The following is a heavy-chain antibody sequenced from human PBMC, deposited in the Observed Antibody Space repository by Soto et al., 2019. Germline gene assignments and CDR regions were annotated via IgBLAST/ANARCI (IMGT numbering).Heavy chain of an antibody. V-gene: IGHV1-69*13. CDR2: IIPIFGTA. CDR3: ARSPTSSSPVGYYYYYGMDA. Sequence: SVKVSCKASGGTFSSYAISWVRQAPGQGLEWMGGIIPIFGTANYAQKFQGRVTITADESTSTAYMELSSLRSEDTAVYYCARSPTSSSPVGYYYYYGMDAWGQGTTVTVSS. CDR1: GGTFSSYA. D-gene: IGHD6-6*01. J-gene: IGHJ6*02.